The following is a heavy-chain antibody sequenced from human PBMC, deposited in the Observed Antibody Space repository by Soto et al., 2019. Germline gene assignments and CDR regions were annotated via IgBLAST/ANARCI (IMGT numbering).Heavy chain of an antibody. D-gene: IGHD1-1*01. CDR2: IIPIIGAP. V-gene: IGHV1-69*08. J-gene: IGHJ6*04. CDR3: GRVSGTTEWTRGMDV. CDR1: GDILSGYT. Sequence: VQLVQSGAEVKKPGSSVKVSCTTSGDILSGYTFSWVRQAPGQGLEWMGRIIPIIGAPFSTQKFQDRVAFTADISTNTVYMDLRSLTSEDTAVYYCGRVSGTTEWTRGMDVWGTGTTVTVSS.